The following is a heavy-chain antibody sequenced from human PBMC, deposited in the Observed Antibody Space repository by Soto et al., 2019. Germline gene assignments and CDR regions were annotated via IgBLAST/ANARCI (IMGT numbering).Heavy chain of an antibody. D-gene: IGHD6-6*01. Sequence: ASVKVSFKASGGTFSSYAISWVRQAPGQGLEWMGGIIPILGIANYAQKFQGRVTITADKSKSTAYMELCSLRSEDTAVYYCARVAEYSSSYYFDYWGQGTLVTVAS. CDR3: ARVAEYSSSYYFDY. CDR2: IIPILGIA. V-gene: IGHV1-69*10. CDR1: GGTFSSYA. J-gene: IGHJ4*02.